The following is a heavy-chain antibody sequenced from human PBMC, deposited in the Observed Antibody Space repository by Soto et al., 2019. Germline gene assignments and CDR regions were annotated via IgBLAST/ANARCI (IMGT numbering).Heavy chain of an antibody. V-gene: IGHV3-23*01. CDR2: ISTSGGKT. J-gene: IGHJ2*01. CDR3: SKVLYGDSDWYFDL. CDR1: GFTFDKSA. D-gene: IGHD4-17*01. Sequence: EVQLLESGGGLVQPGGSLRLSCAASGFTFDKSAMNWVRQAPGKGLEWVSTISTSGGKTYYADSVKGRFTISRSNSKNTLDLELSSLRAEDTAVYYCSKVLYGDSDWYFDLWGRGTLVTVSS.